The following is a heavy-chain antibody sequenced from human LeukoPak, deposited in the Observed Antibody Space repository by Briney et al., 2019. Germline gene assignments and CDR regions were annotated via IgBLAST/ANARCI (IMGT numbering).Heavy chain of an antibody. D-gene: IGHD1-26*01. Sequence: PSETLSLTCTVSGGSISSGGYYWSWIRQPPGKGLEWIGYIYYSGSTNYNPSLKSRVTISVDTSKNQFSLKLSSVTAADTAVYYCARQGPAGIVGATRYFQHWGQGTLVTVSS. CDR3: ARQGPAGIVGATRYFQH. CDR1: GGSISSGGYY. J-gene: IGHJ1*01. V-gene: IGHV4-61*08. CDR2: IYYSGST.